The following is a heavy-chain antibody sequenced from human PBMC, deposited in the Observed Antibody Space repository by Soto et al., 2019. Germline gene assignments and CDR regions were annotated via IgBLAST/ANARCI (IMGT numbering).Heavy chain of an antibody. J-gene: IGHJ6*02. D-gene: IGHD3-3*01. CDR3: ARDRSVYYDFWSGYQRSYGMDV. Sequence: GGSLRLSCAASGFTFSSYAMHGVRQAPGKGLEWVAVISYDGSNKYYADSVKGRFTISRDNSKNTLYLQMNSLRAEDTAVYYCARDRSVYYDFWSGYQRSYGMDVWGQGTTVTVSS. V-gene: IGHV3-30-3*01. CDR2: ISYDGSNK. CDR1: GFTFSSYA.